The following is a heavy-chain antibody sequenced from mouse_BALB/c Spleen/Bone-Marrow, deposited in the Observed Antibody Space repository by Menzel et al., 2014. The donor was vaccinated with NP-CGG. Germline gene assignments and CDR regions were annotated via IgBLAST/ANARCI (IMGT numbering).Heavy chain of an antibody. CDR2: SRNKANDYTT. CDR3: ARDYYGSSYWYFDV. J-gene: IGHJ1*01. Sequence: EVNLVDSGGGLVQPGGSLRLSCATSGFTFSDFYMEWVRQPPGKRLEWIAASRNKANDYTTEYSASVKGRFIVSRDTSQSILYLQMNALRAEDTAIYYCARDYYGSSYWYFDVWGAGTTVTVSS. V-gene: IGHV7-1*02. CDR1: GFTFSDFY. D-gene: IGHD1-1*01.